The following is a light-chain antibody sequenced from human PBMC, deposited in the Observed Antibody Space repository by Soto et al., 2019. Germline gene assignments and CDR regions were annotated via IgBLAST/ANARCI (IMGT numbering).Light chain of an antibody. CDR2: DVT. J-gene: IGLJ2*01. V-gene: IGLV2-14*03. Sequence: QSALTQPASVSGSPGQSITISCNGTSSDVGRYKLVSWYQQHPGKAPKLMIYDVTNRPSGVSNRFSGSKSGNTASLTISGLQAEDEADYYFSSYPTSSTLIFGGGTKLTVL. CDR3: SSYPTSSTLI. CDR1: SSDVGRYKL.